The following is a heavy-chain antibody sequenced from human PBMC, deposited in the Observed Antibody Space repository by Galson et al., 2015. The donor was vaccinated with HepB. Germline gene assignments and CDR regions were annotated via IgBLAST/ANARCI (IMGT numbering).Heavy chain of an antibody. D-gene: IGHD2-8*02. CDR3: VGPAYSATWYWFDY. Sequence: SLRLSCAASDFTFSSHWMHWVRQVPGKGLVWVSAINSDGTNTNYADSVRGRFTISRDNAKNTLYLQMNSLRVEDTAVYYCVGPAYSATWYWFDYWGQGALVTVSS. CDR1: DFTFSSHW. CDR2: INSDGTNT. J-gene: IGHJ4*02. V-gene: IGHV3-74*01.